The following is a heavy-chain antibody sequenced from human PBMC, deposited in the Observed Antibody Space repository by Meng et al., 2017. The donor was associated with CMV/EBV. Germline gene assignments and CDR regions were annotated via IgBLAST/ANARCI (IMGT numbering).Heavy chain of an antibody. D-gene: IGHD2-15*01. CDR2: IYPGDPDT. CDR3: ARRSPTHYCSGGSCYLDY. V-gene: IGHV5-51*01. CDR1: GYSFTSYW. Sequence: KVSCKGSGYSFTSYWIGWVRQMPGKGLEWMGIIYPGDPDTRYSPSFQGQVTISADKSISTAYLQWSSLKASDTAMYYCARRSPTHYCSGGSCYLDYWGQGTLVTVSS. J-gene: IGHJ4*02.